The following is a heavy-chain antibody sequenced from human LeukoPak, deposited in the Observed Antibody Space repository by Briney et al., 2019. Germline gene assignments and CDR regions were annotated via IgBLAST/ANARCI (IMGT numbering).Heavy chain of an antibody. CDR2: FDPEDGET. J-gene: IGHJ1*01. CDR3: ARGAYSSSWNVAEYFQH. D-gene: IGHD6-13*01. CDR1: GYTLTELY. Sequence: AAVKVSCKVSGYTLTELYMHWVRQAPGKGREGMGGFDPEDGETIYEQKFQGRVTMTEDTSTDTAYMELSSLRTEDTAVYYCARGAYSSSWNVAEYFQHWGQGTLVTVSS. V-gene: IGHV1-24*01.